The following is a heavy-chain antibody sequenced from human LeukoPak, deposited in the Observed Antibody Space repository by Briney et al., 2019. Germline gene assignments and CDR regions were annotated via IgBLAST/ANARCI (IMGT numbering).Heavy chain of an antibody. CDR2: ITISGHTK. Sequence: PGGSLRLSYAASAFALSTYEMNWVRQAPGNGLEWIAEITISGHTKSYADSVKGRFTISRDNARTSLYLQMNSLRVEDTGVYYCARGDPHADLWGQGTLVTVSS. V-gene: IGHV3-48*03. J-gene: IGHJ5*02. CDR3: ARGDPHADL. CDR1: AFALSTYE.